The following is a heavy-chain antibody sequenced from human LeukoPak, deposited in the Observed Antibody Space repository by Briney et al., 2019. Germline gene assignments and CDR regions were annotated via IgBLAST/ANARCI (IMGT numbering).Heavy chain of an antibody. CDR2: ISFSVGST. Sequence: GGSLRLSCAASGFTFSSYAMSWVRRAPGKGLEWVSGISFSVGSTYYADSVKGRFTISRDNSKNTLYLQMNSLRAEDTAVYYCAKGDVYYDYWGQGTLVTVSS. J-gene: IGHJ4*02. CDR3: AKGDVYYDY. V-gene: IGHV3-23*01. D-gene: IGHD3-10*01. CDR1: GFTFSSYA.